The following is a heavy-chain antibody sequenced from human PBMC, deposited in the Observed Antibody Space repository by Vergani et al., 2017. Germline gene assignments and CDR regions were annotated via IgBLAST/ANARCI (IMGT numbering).Heavy chain of an antibody. CDR3: VKDAGSYENFFDS. V-gene: IGHV3-23*01. Sequence: EVQLLESGGSLKQPGGSVRLSCAASGFTFSTYAMHWVRQAPGKGLEWVSALTGGGGSTYYADSFKGRFIISRDNSRDTLYRQMNSLRPEATATYYCVKDAGSYENFFDSWGQGTLVTVSS. D-gene: IGHD1-26*01. J-gene: IGHJ4*02. CDR1: GFTFSTYA. CDR2: LTGGGGST.